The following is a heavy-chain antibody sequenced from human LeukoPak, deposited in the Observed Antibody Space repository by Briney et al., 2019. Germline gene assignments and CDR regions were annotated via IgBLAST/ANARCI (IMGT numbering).Heavy chain of an antibody. J-gene: IGHJ6*04. Sequence: SETLSLTCTVSGGSISNYYWSWIRQPPGKGLGWIGYIFYTGNTNYNPSLNSRVTISVDTSKNQFSLRLSSVTAADTAVYYCAKGGTYYYYGMDVWGKGTTVTVSS. CDR1: GGSISNYY. D-gene: IGHD3-16*01. CDR2: IFYTGNT. CDR3: AKGGTYYYYGMDV. V-gene: IGHV4-59*01.